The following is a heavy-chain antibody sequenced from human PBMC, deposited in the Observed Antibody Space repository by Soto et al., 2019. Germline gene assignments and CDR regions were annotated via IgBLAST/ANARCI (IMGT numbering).Heavy chain of an antibody. J-gene: IGHJ5*02. Sequence: QVQLVESGGGVVQPGRSLRLSCAASGFTFRSYGMHWVRQAPGKGLEWVAGIWYDGSNKYYADSVKGRFTIARDNSKNTPYLQMNRLRAEHTAVCYCARDTVSRDSTMIHNWFDPWGQGTLVTVSS. CDR2: IWYDGSNK. CDR1: GFTFRSYG. CDR3: ARDTVSRDSTMIHNWFDP. V-gene: IGHV3-33*01. D-gene: IGHD3-22*01.